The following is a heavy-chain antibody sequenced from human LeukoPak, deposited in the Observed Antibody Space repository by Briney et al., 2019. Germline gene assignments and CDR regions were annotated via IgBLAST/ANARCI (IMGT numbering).Heavy chain of an antibody. CDR3: AVTLGVPATATWYVP. D-gene: IGHD2-21*02. V-gene: IGHV5-51*01. CDR2: IYPGDSDT. J-gene: IGHJ5*02. Sequence: GESLKISCKGSGYSFTSYWIGWVRQMPGKGLEWMGIIYPGDSDTRYSPSFQGQVTISADRSITTAYLQWSSLKASDTAMYYCAVTLGVPATATWYVPWGQGTLVTVSS. CDR1: GYSFTSYW.